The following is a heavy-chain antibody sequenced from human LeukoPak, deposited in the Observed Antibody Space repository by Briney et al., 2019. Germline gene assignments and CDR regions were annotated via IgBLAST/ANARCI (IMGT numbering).Heavy chain of an antibody. CDR2: IRQDGTER. Sequence: GGSLTLSCAASKLTFSNYWMNWVRQAAGRGLEWVANIRQDGTERSYVDSVKGRFTISRDNAKNTLFVQMNSLRAEDTAVYYCAIDLSLTMVRGVIDWGQGTLVTVSS. CDR3: AIDLSLTMVRGVID. V-gene: IGHV3-7*01. D-gene: IGHD3-10*01. J-gene: IGHJ4*02. CDR1: KLTFSNYW.